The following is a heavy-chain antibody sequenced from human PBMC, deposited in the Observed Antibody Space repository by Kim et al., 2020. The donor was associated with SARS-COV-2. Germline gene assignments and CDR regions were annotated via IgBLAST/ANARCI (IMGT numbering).Heavy chain of an antibody. CDR3: ARGLSH. V-gene: IGHV4-34*01. Sequence: SETLSLICAVYGGSFSGYYWSWIRQPPGKGLEWIGEINHSGSTNYNPSLKSRVTISVDTSKNQFSLKLSSVTAADTAVYYCARGLSHWGQGTLVTVSS. CDR2: INHSGST. J-gene: IGHJ4*02. CDR1: GGSFSGYY.